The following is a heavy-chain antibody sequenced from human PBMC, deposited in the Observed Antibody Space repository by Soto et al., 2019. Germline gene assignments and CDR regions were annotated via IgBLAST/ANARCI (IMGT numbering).Heavy chain of an antibody. CDR3: ARGDIVVVVAATGGYYYYGMDV. CDR1: GFTFSDYY. D-gene: IGHD2-15*01. J-gene: IGHJ6*02. V-gene: IGHV3-11*01. CDR2: ISSSGSTI. Sequence: AVGSLRLSCAASGFTFSDYYMSWIRQAPGKGLEWVSYISSSGSTIYYADSVKGRFTISRDNAKNSLYLQMNSLRAEDTAVYYCARGDIVVVVAATGGYYYYGMDVWGQGTTVTVSS.